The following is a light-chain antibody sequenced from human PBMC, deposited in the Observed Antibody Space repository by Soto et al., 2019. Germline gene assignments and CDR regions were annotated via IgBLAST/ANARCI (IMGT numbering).Light chain of an antibody. CDR1: AGAVTSAYY. CDR3: LLYYGGAQVL. CDR2: STS. J-gene: IGLJ2*01. Sequence: QTVVTQEPSLTVSPGGTVTLTCAFSAGAVTSAYYTNWLQQKPGQAPRALIYSTSEKHSWTPARFSGSLLGGKAALTLSAAQTEDEADYYCLLYYGGAQVLFGGGTKLTVL. V-gene: IGLV7-43*01.